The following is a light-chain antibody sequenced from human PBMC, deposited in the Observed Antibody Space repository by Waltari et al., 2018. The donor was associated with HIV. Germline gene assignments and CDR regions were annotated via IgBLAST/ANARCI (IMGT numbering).Light chain of an antibody. CDR2: DNN. Sequence: QSVLTQPPSVSPAPGQKVNISCPGSTSNIGKDYVSWYQHVPGAAPRLLIYDNNKRPSGIPDRFSGSRSGTSATLGITGLQTGDEAHYYCGTWDRSLSAAVFGGGTKLTVL. CDR3: GTWDRSLSAAV. V-gene: IGLV1-51*01. CDR1: TSNIGKDY. J-gene: IGLJ3*02.